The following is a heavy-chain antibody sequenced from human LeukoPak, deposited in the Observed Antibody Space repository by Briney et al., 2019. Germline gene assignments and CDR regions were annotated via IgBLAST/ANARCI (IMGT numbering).Heavy chain of an antibody. D-gene: IGHD3-22*01. CDR1: GFTVSSNY. CDR3: AGMLGYYDSSGYYYVGDY. V-gene: IGHV3-66*01. Sequence: PGGSLRLSCAASGFTVSSNYMSRVRQAPGKGLEWVSVIYSGGSTYYADSVKGRFTISRDNSKNTLYLQMNSLRAEDTAVYYCAGMLGYYDSSGYYYVGDYWGQGTLVTVSS. J-gene: IGHJ4*02. CDR2: IYSGGST.